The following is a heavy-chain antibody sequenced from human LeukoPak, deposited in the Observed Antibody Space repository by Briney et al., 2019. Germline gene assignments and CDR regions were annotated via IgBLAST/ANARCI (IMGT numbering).Heavy chain of an antibody. J-gene: IGHJ4*02. Sequence: GGSLRLSCAASGFTFSDYYMSWIRQAPGKGLEWVSYISSSGSTIYYADSVKGRSTISRDNAKNSLYLQMNSLRAEDTAVYYCARDPRAGWSYFNLYYFDYWGQGTLVTVSS. V-gene: IGHV3-11*01. CDR3: ARDPRAGWSYFNLYYFDY. CDR1: GFTFSDYY. CDR2: ISSSGSTI. D-gene: IGHD1-26*01.